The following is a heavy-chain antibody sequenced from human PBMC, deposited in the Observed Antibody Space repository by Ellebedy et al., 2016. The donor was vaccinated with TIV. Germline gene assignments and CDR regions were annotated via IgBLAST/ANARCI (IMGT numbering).Heavy chain of an antibody. J-gene: IGHJ4*02. CDR2: IKSKIHGGTT. CDR1: GFTFSNVW. V-gene: IGHV3-15*01. CDR3: TTDNAAGAYDY. D-gene: IGHD2-15*01. Sequence: PGGSLRLSCAASGFTFSNVWMIWVRQSPGKGLEWVCRIKSKIHGGTTDYAAFVKDRFIVSRDDAQNTLYLQMNSLRTEDTGVYYCTTDNAAGAYDYWGQGTLVTVSS.